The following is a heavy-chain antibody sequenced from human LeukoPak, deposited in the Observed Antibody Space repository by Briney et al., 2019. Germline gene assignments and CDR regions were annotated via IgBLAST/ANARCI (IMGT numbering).Heavy chain of an antibody. J-gene: IGHJ6*04. CDR2: IYHIGST. Sequence: ASQTLSLTCAVSGGSISSGGYSWSWIRQPPGKGLEWIGYIYHIGSTYYNPSLKSRITISVDRYKKQFSLKLSSVTAEDTAVYYCARDRGYYYGSGRSYYGMDVWGKGTTVTVSS. CDR3: ARDRGYYYGSGRSYYGMDV. CDR1: GGSISSGGYS. D-gene: IGHD3-10*01. V-gene: IGHV4-30-2*01.